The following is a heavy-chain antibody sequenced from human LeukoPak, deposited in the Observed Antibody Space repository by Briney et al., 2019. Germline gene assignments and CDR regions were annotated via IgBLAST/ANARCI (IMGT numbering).Heavy chain of an antibody. CDR2: IYYSGSS. Sequence: SETLSLTCTVSGGFISSSSYYWGWIRQPPGKGLEWIGSIYYSGSSNYNPSLTSRGTISVDTSKNQFSLRLSSVTAADTAVYYWVRGDYVGEYFDYWGQGTLVTVSS. V-gene: IGHV4-39*07. CDR1: GGFISSSSYY. D-gene: IGHD4-17*01. CDR3: VRGDYVGEYFDY. J-gene: IGHJ4*02.